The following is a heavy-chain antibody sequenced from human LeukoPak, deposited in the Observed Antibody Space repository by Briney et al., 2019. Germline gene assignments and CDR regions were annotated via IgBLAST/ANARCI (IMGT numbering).Heavy chain of an antibody. CDR2: ISWNSGSI. D-gene: IGHD3-22*01. V-gene: IGHV3-9*01. CDR3: AKDADSSGYYYGGPFDY. J-gene: IGHJ4*02. CDR1: GFTFDDYA. Sequence: GGSLRLSCAASGFTFDDYAMHWVRQAPGKGLEWVSGISWNSGSIGYADSVKGRFTISRDNAKNSLYLQMNSLRAEDTALYYCAKDADSSGYYYGGPFDYWGQGTLVTVSS.